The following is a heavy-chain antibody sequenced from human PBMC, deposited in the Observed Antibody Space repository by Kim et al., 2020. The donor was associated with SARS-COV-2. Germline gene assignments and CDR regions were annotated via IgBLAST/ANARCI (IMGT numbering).Heavy chain of an antibody. V-gene: IGHV4-34*01. Sequence: SETLSLTCAVYGGSFSGYYWSWIRQPPGKGLEWIGEINHSGSTNYNPSLKSRVTISVDTSKNQFSLKLSSVTTADTAVYYCARSGSGSYLNWFDPWGQGT. CDR3: ARSGSGSYLNWFDP. CDR2: INHSGST. D-gene: IGHD3-10*01. CDR1: GGSFSGYY. J-gene: IGHJ5*02.